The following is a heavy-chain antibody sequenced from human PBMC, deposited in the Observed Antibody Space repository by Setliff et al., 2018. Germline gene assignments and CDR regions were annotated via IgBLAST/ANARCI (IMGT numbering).Heavy chain of an antibody. Sequence: ASVKVSCKASGYTFSNYGITWVRQAPGQGLEWMGWISAYSGNTKYALTLQGRVTMTTDPSTTTAYLELRSLRSDDTAVYYCARINFYVSSGYYYAPDFWGQGTLVTVSS. CDR1: GYTFSNYG. CDR2: ISAYSGNT. J-gene: IGHJ4*02. CDR3: ARINFYVSSGYYYAPDF. V-gene: IGHV1-18*04. D-gene: IGHD3-22*01.